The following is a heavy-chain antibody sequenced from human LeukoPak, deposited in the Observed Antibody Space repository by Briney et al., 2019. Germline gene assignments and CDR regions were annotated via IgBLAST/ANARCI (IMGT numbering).Heavy chain of an antibody. J-gene: IGHJ4*02. Sequence: PGRSLRLSRAASGFTFSSYAMHWVRQAPGKGLEWVAVISYDGSNKYYADSVKGRFTISRDNSKNTLYLQMNSLRAEDTAVYYCARGPLDILTGYYSPLFDYWGQGTLVTVSS. V-gene: IGHV3-30-3*01. CDR1: GFTFSSYA. D-gene: IGHD3-9*01. CDR2: ISYDGSNK. CDR3: ARGPLDILTGYYSPLFDY.